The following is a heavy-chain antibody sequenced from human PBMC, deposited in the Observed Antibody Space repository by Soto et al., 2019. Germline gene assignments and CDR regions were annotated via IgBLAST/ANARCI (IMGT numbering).Heavy chain of an antibody. D-gene: IGHD2-2*01. J-gene: IGHJ6*02. CDR2: ISAYNGNT. Sequence: ASVKVSCKASGYTFTSYGISWVRQAPGQGLEWMGWISAYNGNTNYAQKLQGRVTMTTDTSTSTAYMELRSLRSDDTAVYYCAKNRSPGLVVPAAIVGYYYYYGMDVWGQGTTVTVSS. CDR1: GYTFTSYG. V-gene: IGHV1-18*01. CDR3: AKNRSPGLVVPAAIVGYYYYYGMDV.